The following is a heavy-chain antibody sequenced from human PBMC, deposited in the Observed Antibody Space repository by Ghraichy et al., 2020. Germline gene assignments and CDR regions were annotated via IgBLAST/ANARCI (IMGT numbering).Heavy chain of an antibody. CDR3: ARTRGRVPQRGRFDD. V-gene: IGHV4-30-4*01. J-gene: IGHJ4*02. Sequence: SETLSLTCTVSGDSISGGDYYWSWIRQPPGKGLEYIGCIYYSGNTFFYPSLRSRLSISVDTSKNQFSLKLTSVTAADTVVYYCARTRGRVPQRGRFDDWGQETLVTVSS. CDR1: GDSISGGDYY. D-gene: IGHD3-16*01. CDR2: IYYSGNT.